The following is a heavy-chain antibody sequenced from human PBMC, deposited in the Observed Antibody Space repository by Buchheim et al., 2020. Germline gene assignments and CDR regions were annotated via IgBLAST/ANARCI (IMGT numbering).Heavy chain of an antibody. CDR2: ISYDGSNK. Sequence: QVQLVESGGGVVQPGRSLRLSCAASGFTFSSYGMHWVRQAPGKGLEWVAVISYDGSNKYYADSVKGRFTISRDNSKNTLYLQMNSLRAEDTAVYYCAKDGEKVGAPDYWGQGTL. J-gene: IGHJ4*02. D-gene: IGHD1-26*01. V-gene: IGHV3-30*18. CDR3: AKDGEKVGAPDY. CDR1: GFTFSSYG.